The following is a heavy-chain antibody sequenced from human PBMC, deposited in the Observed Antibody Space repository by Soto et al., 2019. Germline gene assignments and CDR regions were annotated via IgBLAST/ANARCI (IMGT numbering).Heavy chain of an antibody. CDR3: ARSLEAFAIGTISGASYYYYYGMDV. CDR1: GYTFIAYY. J-gene: IGHJ6*02. Sequence: ASVKVSCKASGYTFIAYYLHWMRQAPGHGLEWMGWINVNTGGTRYGEKFQGRVTMTTDTPISTGYMELSRLRSDDTAVYYCARSLEAFAIGTISGASYYYYYGMDVWGQGTTVTVSS. CDR2: INVNTGGT. V-gene: IGHV1-2*02. D-gene: IGHD3-16*01.